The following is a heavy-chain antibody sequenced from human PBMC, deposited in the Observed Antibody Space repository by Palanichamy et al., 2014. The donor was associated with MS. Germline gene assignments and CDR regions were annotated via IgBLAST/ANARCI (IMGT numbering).Heavy chain of an antibody. J-gene: IGHJ6*02. Sequence: QLQLRESGPGLVKPSETLSLTCTVSGGSISSSSYYWGLDPPAPRKGLEWIGSIYYSGSTYYNPSLKSRVTISVDTSKNQFSLKPSSVTAADTAVYYCARVEYCSSTSCYVNYYYYGMDVWGQGTTVTVSS. D-gene: IGHD2-2*01. V-gene: IGHV4-39*01. CDR3: ARVEYCSSTSCYVNYYYYGMDV. CDR1: GGSISSSSYY. CDR2: IYYSGST.